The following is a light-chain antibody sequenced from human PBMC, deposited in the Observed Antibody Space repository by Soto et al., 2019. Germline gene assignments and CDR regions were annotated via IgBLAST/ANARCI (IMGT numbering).Light chain of an antibody. CDR3: QHANSFPLT. J-gene: IGKJ4*01. Sequence: DIQMTQSPSYVSASVGDRVSITCRASQDIRSWLAWYQQRPGKAPKLLIYAATILQSGVPSRFSVSGWGKGWGLATSNLQPEDFASYFFQHANSFPLTVGVRTKVDIK. CDR1: QDIRSW. CDR2: AAT. V-gene: IGKV1-12*01.